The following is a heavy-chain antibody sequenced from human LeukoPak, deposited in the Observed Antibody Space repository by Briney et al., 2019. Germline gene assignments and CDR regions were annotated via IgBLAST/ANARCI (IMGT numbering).Heavy chain of an antibody. CDR3: ARASTVNYPTRLGRQYYYYMDV. J-gene: IGHJ6*03. CDR2: IYYSGST. D-gene: IGHD4-11*01. CDR1: GDSISSYY. V-gene: IGHV4-59*01. Sequence: SETLSLTCTVSGDSISSYYWSWIRQPPGKGLEWIGYIYYSGSTNYNPSLKSRVTISVDTSKNQFSLRLSSVTAADTAVYYCARASTVNYPTRLGRQYYYYMDVWGKGTTVTISS.